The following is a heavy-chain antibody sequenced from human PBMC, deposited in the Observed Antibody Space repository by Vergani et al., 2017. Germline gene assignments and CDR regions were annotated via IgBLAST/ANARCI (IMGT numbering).Heavy chain of an antibody. J-gene: IGHJ4*02. V-gene: IGHV1-69*18. CDR1: GGTFSSYA. CDR3: AGGGNYDFWSGYYTGGFDY. D-gene: IGHD3-3*01. CDR2: IIPIFGTA. Sequence: QVQLVQSGAEVKKPGSSVKVSCKASGGTFSSYAISWVRQAPGQGLEWMGRIIPIFGTANYAQKFQGRVTITADESPSTAYMELSSLRSEETAVYYCAGGGNYDFWSGYYTGGFDYWGQGTLVTVSS.